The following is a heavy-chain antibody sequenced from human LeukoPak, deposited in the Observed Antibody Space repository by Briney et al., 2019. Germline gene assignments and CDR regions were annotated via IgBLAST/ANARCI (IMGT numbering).Heavy chain of an antibody. J-gene: IGHJ4*02. V-gene: IGHV4-59*01. CDR3: ARVSALAVAGHGYYFDY. D-gene: IGHD6-19*01. CDR1: GGSISSYY. CDR2: IYYSGST. Sequence: PSETLSLTCTVSGGSISSYYWSWIRQPPGKGLEWIGYIYYSGSTNYNPSLKSRVTISVDTSKNQFSLKLSSVTAADTAVYYCARVSALAVAGHGYYFDYWGQGTLVTVSS.